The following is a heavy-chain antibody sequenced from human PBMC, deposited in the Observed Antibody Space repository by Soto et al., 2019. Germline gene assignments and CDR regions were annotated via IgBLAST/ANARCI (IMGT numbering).Heavy chain of an antibody. Sequence: EVQVLESGGGLVQPGGSLRLSCAASGFTFSSYAMDWVRQAPGKGLEWVSGLSGGGGRTYYADSVKGRFTISRDNAKNTLYLDMNSLRAEDTAIYYCGKDVRMAFDFWTAYPPSYDFLGQGTLVTVSS. V-gene: IGHV3-23*01. CDR3: GKDVRMAFDFWTAYPPSYDF. CDR2: LSGGGGRT. J-gene: IGHJ4*02. CDR1: GFTFSSYA. D-gene: IGHD3-3*01.